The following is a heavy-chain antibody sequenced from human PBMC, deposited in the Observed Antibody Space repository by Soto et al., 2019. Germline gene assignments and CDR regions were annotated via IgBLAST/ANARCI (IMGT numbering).Heavy chain of an antibody. CDR2: ISATGGGT. CDR3: AKDRRAGGNSAFYFDF. Sequence: LXLSCAASGLKFSSYSMSWVRQAPGKGLEWVSLISATGGGTYYADSVKGRFTISRDNSHNTLYLQVHSLTAEDTAVYYCAKDRRAGGNSAFYFDFWGQGTQVTAPQ. V-gene: IGHV3-23*01. D-gene: IGHD3-16*01. J-gene: IGHJ4*02. CDR1: GLKFSSYS.